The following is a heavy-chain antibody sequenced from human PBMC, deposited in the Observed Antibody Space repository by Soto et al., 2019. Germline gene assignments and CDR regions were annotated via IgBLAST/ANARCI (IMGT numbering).Heavy chain of an antibody. Sequence: SETLSLTCTVSGGSISSSSYYWGWIRQPPGKGLEWIGYIYYSGSTYYNPSLKSRVTISVDTSKNQFSLKLSSVTAADTAVYYCATYGSGSYKPTTFDYWGQGTLVTVSS. CDR2: IYYSGST. V-gene: IGHV4-39*07. CDR3: ATYGSGSYKPTTFDY. J-gene: IGHJ4*02. D-gene: IGHD3-10*01. CDR1: GGSISSSSYY.